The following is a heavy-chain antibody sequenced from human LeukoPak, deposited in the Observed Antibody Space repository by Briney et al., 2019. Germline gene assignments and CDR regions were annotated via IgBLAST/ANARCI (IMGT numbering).Heavy chain of an antibody. CDR3: AKKYTHYSGYDWGDYFDY. D-gene: IGHD5-12*01. J-gene: IGHJ4*02. V-gene: IGHV3-30-3*02. Sequence: PGRSLRLSCAASGFTFSSYAMHWVRQAPGKGLEWVAVISYDGSNKYYADSVKGRFTISRDNSKNTLYLQMNSLRAEDTAVYYCAKKYTHYSGYDWGDYFDYWGQGTLVTVSS. CDR2: ISYDGSNK. CDR1: GFTFSSYA.